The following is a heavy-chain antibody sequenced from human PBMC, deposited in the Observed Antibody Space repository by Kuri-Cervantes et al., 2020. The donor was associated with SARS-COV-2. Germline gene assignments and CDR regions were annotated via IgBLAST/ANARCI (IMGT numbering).Heavy chain of an antibody. Sequence: GESLKISCAASGFTFSSYSMNWVRQAPGKGLEWVSSISSSSSYIYYADSVKGRFTISRDNAKNSLYLQMNSLRAEDTAVYYCARGISYSGYDRGAFDIWGQGTMVTVSS. V-gene: IGHV3-21*01. D-gene: IGHD5-12*01. J-gene: IGHJ3*02. CDR2: ISSSSSYI. CDR1: GFTFSSYS. CDR3: ARGISYSGYDRGAFDI.